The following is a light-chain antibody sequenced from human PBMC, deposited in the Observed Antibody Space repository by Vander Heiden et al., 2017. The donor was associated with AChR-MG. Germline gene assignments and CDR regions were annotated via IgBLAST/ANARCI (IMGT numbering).Light chain of an antibody. J-gene: IGKJ4*01. V-gene: IGKV1D-12*01. CDR3: QQPKSTPVT. Sequence: DIQMTQSPSSVSASVGDRVTITCRASQGTNTWLAWYQQKPGKAPKLLIYGASTLESGVPSRFSGSGSGTDFTLTISSLQPEDFAVYYCQQPKSTPVTFGGGTKVELK. CDR1: QGTNTW. CDR2: GAS.